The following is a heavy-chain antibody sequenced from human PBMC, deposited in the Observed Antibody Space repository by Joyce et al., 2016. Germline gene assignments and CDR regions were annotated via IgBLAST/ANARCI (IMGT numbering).Heavy chain of an antibody. CDR2: IIDSGST. CDR1: GFTSSTYT. CDR3: ARAGTFWSAFNWFDP. Sequence: EVQLLESGGGLVQPGGSLRLSCAASGFTSSTYTMTWVRQAPGKGVEGVSTIIDSGSTYYTDSVKGRFTISRDNSKSTVNLQMNSLRAEDTAVYYCARAGTFWSAFNWFDPWGQGTLVTVSS. V-gene: IGHV3-23*01. J-gene: IGHJ5*02. D-gene: IGHD3-3*01.